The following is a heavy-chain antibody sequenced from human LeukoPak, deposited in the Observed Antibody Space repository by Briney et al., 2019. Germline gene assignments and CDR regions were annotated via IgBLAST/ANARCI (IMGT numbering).Heavy chain of an antibody. D-gene: IGHD3-10*01. J-gene: IGHJ4*02. CDR3: VRSSNYGHSTISH. Sequence: SETLSLTCTVSGDSITNSSSYWGWIRQPPGKGLEWIGTISYSGTSNYNSSLKSRVTSSVDTSKSQFSLKLNSVTAADTAVYYCVRSSNYGHSTISHWGQGTLVTVSS. CDR2: ISYSGTS. V-gene: IGHV4-39*01. CDR1: GDSITNSSSY.